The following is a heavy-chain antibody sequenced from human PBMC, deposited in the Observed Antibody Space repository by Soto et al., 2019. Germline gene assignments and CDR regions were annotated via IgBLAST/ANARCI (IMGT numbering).Heavy chain of an antibody. D-gene: IGHD3-3*01. J-gene: IGHJ4*02. CDR2: ISSSSSYT. CDR3: ARDRYGHHTMWDS. Sequence: QVQLVESGGGLVKPGGSVRLSCAASGFTFSDYYMSWIGQAPGKGLEWVSYISSSSSYTNYADSVKGRFTISRDNAKNALYLQMNSLRAEDTAVYYCARDRYGHHTMWDSWGQGTLVTVSS. CDR1: GFTFSDYY. V-gene: IGHV3-11*05.